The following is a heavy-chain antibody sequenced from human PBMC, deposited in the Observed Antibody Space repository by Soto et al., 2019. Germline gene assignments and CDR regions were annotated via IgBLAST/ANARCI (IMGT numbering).Heavy chain of an antibody. CDR3: ARDPPNDKTQLDYGMDV. CDR1: GFTFSSYT. V-gene: IGHV3-23*01. CDR2: ISARGGST. Sequence: PGGSLRLSCAASGFTFSSYTMNWVRQAPGKGLEWVSLISARGGSTYYADSVKGRFTISRDNSKNTLYLQMNSPRAEDTGVYYCARDPPNDKTQLDYGMDVWGQGTAVTVSS. J-gene: IGHJ6*02. D-gene: IGHD2-2*01.